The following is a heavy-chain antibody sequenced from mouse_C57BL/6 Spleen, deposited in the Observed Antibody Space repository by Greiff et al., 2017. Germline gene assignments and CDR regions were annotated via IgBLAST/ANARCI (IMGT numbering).Heavy chain of an antibody. D-gene: IGHD1-1*01. Sequence: QVQLQQSGAELVRPGASVTLSCKASGYTFTDYEMHWVKQTPVYGLEWIGAIDPETGGTAYNQKFKGKAILTADKSSSTAYMELRSLTSEDSAVYYCTNRYYGSSHWGQGTTLTVSS. V-gene: IGHV1-15*01. CDR3: TNRYYGSSH. CDR2: IDPETGGT. CDR1: GYTFTDYE. J-gene: IGHJ2*01.